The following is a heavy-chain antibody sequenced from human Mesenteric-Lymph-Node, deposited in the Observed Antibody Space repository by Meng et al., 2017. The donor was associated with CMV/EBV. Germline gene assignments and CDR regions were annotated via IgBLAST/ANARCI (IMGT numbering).Heavy chain of an antibody. J-gene: IGHJ6*02. CDR3: ARESPTALYGMDV. V-gene: IGHV3-30*02. CDR2: IRYDGSNK. D-gene: IGHD4-17*01. CDR1: GFTFSSYG. Sequence: GESLKISCAASGFTFSSYGMHWVRQAPGKGLEWVAFIRYDGSNKYHADSVKGRSTISRDNSKNTLYLQMNSLRTEDTAVYYCARESPTALYGMDVWGQGTTVTVSS.